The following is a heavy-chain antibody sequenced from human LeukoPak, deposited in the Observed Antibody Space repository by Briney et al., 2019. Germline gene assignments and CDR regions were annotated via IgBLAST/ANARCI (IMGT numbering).Heavy chain of an antibody. V-gene: IGHV3-11*01. CDR2: ISSSGSTT. D-gene: IGHD5-18*01. CDR1: GFIFSDYY. CDR3: ARVKYSYGSYFDY. J-gene: IGHJ4*02. Sequence: GGSLRLSCAASGFIFSDYYMGWIRQAPGKGLEWVSYISSSGSTTYYADSLKGRFIISRDNAKNSLYLQMSSLRAEDTAVYYCARVKYSYGSYFDYWGQGTLVTVSS.